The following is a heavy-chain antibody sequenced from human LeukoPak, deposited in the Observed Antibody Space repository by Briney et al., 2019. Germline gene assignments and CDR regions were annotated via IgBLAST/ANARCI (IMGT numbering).Heavy chain of an antibody. CDR2: FDPEDGET. V-gene: IGHV1-24*01. CDR3: ATDVVPRGVRNFDY. J-gene: IGHJ4*02. Sequence: ASVTVSCKVSGYTLTELSMHWVRQAPGKGLEWMGGFDPEDGETIYTQKFQGRVTMTEDTSTDTAYMELSSLRSEDTAVYYCATDVVPRGVRNFDYWGQGTLVTVSS. D-gene: IGHD3-10*01. CDR1: GYTLTELS.